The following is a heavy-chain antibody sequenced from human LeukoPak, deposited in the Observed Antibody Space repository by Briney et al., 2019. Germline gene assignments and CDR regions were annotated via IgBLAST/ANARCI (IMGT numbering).Heavy chain of an antibody. J-gene: IGHJ3*02. Sequence: SETLSLTCTVSGGSISSGSYYWSWIRQPAGKGLEWIGRIYTSGSTNYNPTLKSRVTISVDTSKNQFSLKLSSVTAADTAVYYCARENWNDLDDAFDIWGQGTMVTVSS. CDR3: ARENWNDLDDAFDI. CDR2: IYTSGST. D-gene: IGHD1-1*01. V-gene: IGHV4-61*02. CDR1: GGSISSGSYY.